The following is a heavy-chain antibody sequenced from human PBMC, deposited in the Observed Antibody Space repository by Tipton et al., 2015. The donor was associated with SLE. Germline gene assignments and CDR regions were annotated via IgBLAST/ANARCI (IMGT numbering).Heavy chain of an antibody. D-gene: IGHD6-13*01. J-gene: IGHJ4*02. V-gene: IGHV1-69*09. CDR3: VSLNTGSSSWYFDY. CDR2: IIPILGIA. Sequence: QLVQSGAEVKKPGSSVKVSCKASGGTFSSYAISWVRQAPGQGLEWMGRIIPILGIANYAQKFQGRVTITADKSTSTAYMELSSLRSEDTAVYYCVSLNTGSSSWYFDYWGQGTLVTVSS. CDR1: GGTFSSYA.